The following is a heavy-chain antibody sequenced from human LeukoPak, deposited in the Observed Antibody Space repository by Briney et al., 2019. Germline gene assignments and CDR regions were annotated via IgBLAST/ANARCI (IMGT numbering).Heavy chain of an antibody. J-gene: IGHJ4*02. CDR3: ARLPEVGYSSSWGIDY. CDR2: IIPIFGTA. V-gene: IGHV1-69*13. Sequence: SVKVSCKASGGTFSSYAISWVRQAPGQGLEWMGGIIPIFGTANYAQKFQGRVTITVDESTSTAYMELSSLRSEDTAVYYCARLPEVGYSSSWGIDYWGQGTLVTVSS. CDR1: GGTFSSYA. D-gene: IGHD6-13*01.